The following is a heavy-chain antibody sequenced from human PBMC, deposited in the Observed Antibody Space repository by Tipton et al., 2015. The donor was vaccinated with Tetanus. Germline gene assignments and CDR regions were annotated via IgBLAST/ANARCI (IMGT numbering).Heavy chain of an antibody. V-gene: IGHV4-30-4*01. CDR2: IYYSGST. D-gene: IGHD2/OR15-2a*01. Sequence: TLSLTCSVSGDSINSGDYYWSWIRQPPGKGLEWIGYIYYSGSTYYNPSLKSRVTISIDTSKNQFSLRLSSVIAADTAVYYCSSSPGNHYLAFFDYWGRGTLVTVSS. CDR1: GDSINSGDYY. CDR3: SSSPGNHYLAFFDY. J-gene: IGHJ4*02.